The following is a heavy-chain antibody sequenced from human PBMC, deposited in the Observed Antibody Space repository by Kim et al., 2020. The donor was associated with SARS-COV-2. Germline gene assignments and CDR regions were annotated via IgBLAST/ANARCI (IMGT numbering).Heavy chain of an antibody. D-gene: IGHD1-1*01. J-gene: IGHJ4*02. CDR2: IHPKSGDT. Sequence: ASVKVSCKASGYTFNDYHLHWVRQAPEKGLEWMGWIHPKSGDTNYARKFQGRVTMTGDTSISTVYMELTSLRSDDTAVFYCTSQITGTSFEYWGQGTLVTVS. CDR1: GYTFNDYH. V-gene: IGHV1-2*02. CDR3: TSQITGTSFEY.